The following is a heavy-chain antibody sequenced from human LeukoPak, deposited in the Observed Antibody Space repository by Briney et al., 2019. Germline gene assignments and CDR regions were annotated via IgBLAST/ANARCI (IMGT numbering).Heavy chain of an antibody. CDR1: GCIVSRSY. V-gene: IGHV3-53*01. D-gene: IGHD3-10*01. CDR3: AKIGESRELDY. J-gene: IGHJ4*02. Sequence: PGRSLRLSCAASGCIVSRSYMSWVRQAPGKGLEYVSVIYSDGSTFYTDSVKGRFSISRDSSKNTLYLQMDSLRADDTAVYYCAKIGESRELDYWGQGTLVTVSS. CDR2: IYSDGST.